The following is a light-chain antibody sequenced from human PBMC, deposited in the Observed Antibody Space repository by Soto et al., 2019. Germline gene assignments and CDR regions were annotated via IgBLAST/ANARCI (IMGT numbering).Light chain of an antibody. CDR1: SSDIGAYNF. Sequence: QSALTQPASVSGSPGQSITISCTGTSSDIGAYNFVSWYQQHPGKAPKLMLYDVNIRPSGVSNRFSGSKSGNTASLTISGLQAEYEADYYFSSWTTGTTIKFGRGTKLTLL. V-gene: IGLV2-14*03. CDR3: SSWTTGTTIK. J-gene: IGLJ2*01. CDR2: DVN.